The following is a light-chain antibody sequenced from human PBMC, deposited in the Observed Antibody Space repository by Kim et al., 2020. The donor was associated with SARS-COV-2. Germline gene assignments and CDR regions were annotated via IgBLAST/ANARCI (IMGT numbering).Light chain of an antibody. V-gene: IGLV1-40*01. J-gene: IGLJ2*01. CDR3: QSYDSSLSGSV. Sequence: VTITGTGSSSNIGASYDVNGYEQLPGTAPTLRIYGNSNRPSGVPDRFSGSKSGASASLAITGLQAEDEADYYCQSYDSSLSGSVFGGGTQLTVL. CDR1: SSNIGASYD. CDR2: GNS.